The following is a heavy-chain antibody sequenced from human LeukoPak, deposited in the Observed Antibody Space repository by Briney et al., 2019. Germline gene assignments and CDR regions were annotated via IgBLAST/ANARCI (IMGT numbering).Heavy chain of an antibody. J-gene: IGHJ3*02. CDR3: AGLLEWFHAFDI. D-gene: IGHD3-3*01. CDR2: IYPGDSDT. Sequence: GSLKISCKGSGYSFTSYWIGWVRQMAGNGLEWMGIIYPGDSDTRYSPSFQGQVTISADKSISTAYLQWSSLKASDTAMYYCAGLLEWFHAFDIWGQGTMVTVSS. V-gene: IGHV5-51*01. CDR1: GYSFTSYW.